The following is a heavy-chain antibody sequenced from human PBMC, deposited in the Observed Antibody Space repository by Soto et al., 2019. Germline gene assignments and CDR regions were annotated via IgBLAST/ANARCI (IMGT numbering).Heavy chain of an antibody. CDR3: ALNYYDSSGYYYRPQTPDAFDI. CDR1: GGSISSSSYY. J-gene: IGHJ3*02. Sequence: PSETLSLTCTVSGGSISSSSYYWGWIRQPPGKGLEWIGSIFYSGTTYYNPSLKSRVTISVDTSKNQFSLKLSSVTATDTAVYYCALNYYDSSGYYYRPQTPDAFDIWGQGTMVTVSS. CDR2: IFYSGTT. V-gene: IGHV4-39*01. D-gene: IGHD3-22*01.